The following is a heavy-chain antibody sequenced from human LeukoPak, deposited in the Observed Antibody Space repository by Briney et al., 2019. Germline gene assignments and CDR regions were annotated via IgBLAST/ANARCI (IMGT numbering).Heavy chain of an antibody. CDR1: GYSFPSYW. D-gene: IGHD4-17*01. CDR2: IYPGDSDT. Sequence: GESLKISCKGSGYSFPSYWIGWVRQMPGKGLEWMGIIYPGDSDTRYSPSFQGRVTISADKSISTAYLQWSSLKASDTAMYYCARQATVTRWGAFDIWGQGTMVTVSS. J-gene: IGHJ3*02. V-gene: IGHV5-51*01. CDR3: ARQATVTRWGAFDI.